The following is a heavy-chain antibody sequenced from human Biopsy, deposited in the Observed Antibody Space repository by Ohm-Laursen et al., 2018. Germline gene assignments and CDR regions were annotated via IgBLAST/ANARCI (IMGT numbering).Heavy chain of an antibody. Sequence: SDTLSLTWAVYGKTFSDYYWSWIRQPPGKGLEWIGEINHRGSTNYNPSLKSRVTISVDTSKNQFSLKLRCVTAADTAVYYCARAVDYYDPYYYYGLDVWGQGTTVTVSS. CDR1: GKTFSDYY. CDR2: INHRGST. V-gene: IGHV4-34*01. CDR3: ARAVDYYDPYYYYGLDV. J-gene: IGHJ6*02. D-gene: IGHD3-16*01.